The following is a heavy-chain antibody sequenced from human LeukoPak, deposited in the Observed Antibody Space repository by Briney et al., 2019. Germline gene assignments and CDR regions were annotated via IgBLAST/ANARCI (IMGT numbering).Heavy chain of an antibody. J-gene: IGHJ4*02. V-gene: IGHV1-69*13. CDR2: IIPIFGTA. CDR1: GYTFTIYG. D-gene: IGHD5-12*01. CDR3: ARGENIVATMGAVAY. Sequence: SVKVSCKTSGYTFTIYGISWVRQAPGQGLEWMGWIIPIFGTANYAQKFQGRVTITADESTSTAYMELSSLRSEDTAVYYCARGENIVATMGAVAYWGQGTLVTVSS.